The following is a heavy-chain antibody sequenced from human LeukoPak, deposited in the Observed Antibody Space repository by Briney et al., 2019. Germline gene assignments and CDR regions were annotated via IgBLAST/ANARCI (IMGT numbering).Heavy chain of an antibody. Sequence: PGGSLRLSCAASGFTFSSYVMSWVRQAPGKGLEWVSDISSSGDSTHYADSVKGRFTISRDNSKNTLSLQMNSLRAEDTAVYYCAKRAVGAAYYFDYWGQGTLVTVSS. V-gene: IGHV3-23*01. CDR1: GFTFSSYV. CDR2: ISSSGDST. D-gene: IGHD2-15*01. J-gene: IGHJ4*02. CDR3: AKRAVGAAYYFDY.